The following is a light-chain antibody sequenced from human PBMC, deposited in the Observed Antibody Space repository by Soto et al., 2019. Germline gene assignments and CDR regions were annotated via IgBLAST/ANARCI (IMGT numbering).Light chain of an antibody. Sequence: DIQITQSPSTVSGSGGDRVTITCQASQTISSWLSWYQQKPGKSPKLLIYKASTLKSGVQSRFSGSASGTEFTLTISSLQPDDFATYFCQQYSTYSWTFGQGTKVDIK. V-gene: IGKV1-5*03. J-gene: IGKJ1*01. CDR3: QQYSTYSWT. CDR1: QTISSW. CDR2: KAS.